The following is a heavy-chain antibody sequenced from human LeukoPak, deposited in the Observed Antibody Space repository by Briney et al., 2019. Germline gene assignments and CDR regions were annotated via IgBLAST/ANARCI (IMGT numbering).Heavy chain of an antibody. Sequence: GGSLRLSCAASGFTVSNNYMTWVRQAPGKGLEWVSLIYSGGTTFYTDSVKGRFTISRDSSKNRLYLQMNNLKAEDTAVYYCTTSPAVASWGQGTLVTVSS. J-gene: IGHJ5*02. D-gene: IGHD4-23*01. V-gene: IGHV3-53*01. CDR2: IYSGGTT. CDR1: GFTVSNNY. CDR3: TTSPAVAS.